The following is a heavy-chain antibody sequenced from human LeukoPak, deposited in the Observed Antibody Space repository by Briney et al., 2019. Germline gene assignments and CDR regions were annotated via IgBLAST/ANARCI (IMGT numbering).Heavy chain of an antibody. Sequence: PGGSLRLSCAASGFTFSSYWMHWVRQAPGKGLVWVSRISSDGSSATYADSVKGRFTISRDSAKNTLYVQMNSLRAEDTAVYYCARVVYCSTTSCPLEYWGQGTLVTVSS. CDR1: GFTFSSYW. J-gene: IGHJ4*02. V-gene: IGHV3-74*01. CDR3: ARVVYCSTTSCPLEY. D-gene: IGHD2-2*01. CDR2: ISSDGSSA.